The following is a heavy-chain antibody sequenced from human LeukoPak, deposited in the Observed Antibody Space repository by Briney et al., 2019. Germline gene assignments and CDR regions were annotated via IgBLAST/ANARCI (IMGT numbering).Heavy chain of an antibody. CDR2: LPPDELGI. J-gene: IGHJ4*02. CDR3: VGTIASRGSEY. CDR1: GFTFSNYC. Sequence: PGGSLRVSCAASGFTFSNYCMHWVRQAPGMGLVWVSRLPPDELGIIYADSVKGRFTVSRDNAKNTVYLQMNNLRVDDTAMYYCVGTIASRGSEYWGQGALVTVSS. D-gene: IGHD6-6*01. V-gene: IGHV3-74*01.